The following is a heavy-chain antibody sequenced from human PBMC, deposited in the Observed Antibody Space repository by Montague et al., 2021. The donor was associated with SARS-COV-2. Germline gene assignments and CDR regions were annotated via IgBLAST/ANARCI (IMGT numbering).Heavy chain of an antibody. CDR3: ARDRFIAGGSLPHGFDP. CDR2: IYYSGGT. CDR1: GGPISGYY. V-gene: IGHV4-59*01. D-gene: IGHD6-13*01. Sequence: SETLSLTCSVSGGPISGYYWSWIRQSPGKGLEWIWYIYYSGGTIYNPSLTSRVIISVDTSKSQFSLKLSSVTAADTAVYYCARDRFIAGGSLPHGFDPWGQGTLVTVSS. J-gene: IGHJ5*02.